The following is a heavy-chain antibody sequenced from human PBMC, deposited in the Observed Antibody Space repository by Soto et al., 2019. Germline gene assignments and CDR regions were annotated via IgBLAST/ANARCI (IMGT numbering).Heavy chain of an antibody. J-gene: IGHJ4*02. CDR2: ISGSGGTT. V-gene: IGHV3-23*01. Sequence: EVQLLESGGGLVQPGGSLRLSCAASGFTFSSCAMNWVRQAPGKGLEWVSAISGSGGTTYYADSVRGRFTISRDNSKNTLYLEVNSLRAEDTALYYCAKGTSSSTVTPVDYWGQGTLVTVSS. CDR3: AKGTSSSTVTPVDY. D-gene: IGHD4-17*01. CDR1: GFTFSSCA.